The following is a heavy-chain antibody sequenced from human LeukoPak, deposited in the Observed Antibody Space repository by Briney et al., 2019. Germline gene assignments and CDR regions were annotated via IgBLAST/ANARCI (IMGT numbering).Heavy chain of an antibody. V-gene: IGHV4-59*08. CDR2: IYYSGST. D-gene: IGHD2-15*01. J-gene: IGHJ6*02. Sequence: PSETLSLTCTVSGGSISSYYWSWIRQPPGKGLEWIGYIYYSGSTNYNPSLKSRVTISVDTSKNQFSLKLSSVTAAGTAVYYCARGGGYCSGGSCYFYYGMDVWGQGTTVTVSS. CDR1: GGSISSYY. CDR3: ARGGGYCSGGSCYFYYGMDV.